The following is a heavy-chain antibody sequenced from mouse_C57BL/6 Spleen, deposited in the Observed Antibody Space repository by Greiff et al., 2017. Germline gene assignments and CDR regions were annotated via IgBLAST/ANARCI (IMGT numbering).Heavy chain of an antibody. CDR2: IYPSDSET. CDR3: ARWATGFDY. V-gene: IGHV1-61*01. D-gene: IGHD3-1*01. Sequence: QVQLQQPGAELVRPGSSVKLSCKASGYTFTSYWMAWVKQRPGQGLEWIGNIYPSDSETHYNQKFKDKATLTVDKSSSTAYMQLSSLTSEDSAVLYCARWATGFDYWGQGTTLTVSS. J-gene: IGHJ2*01. CDR1: GYTFTSYW.